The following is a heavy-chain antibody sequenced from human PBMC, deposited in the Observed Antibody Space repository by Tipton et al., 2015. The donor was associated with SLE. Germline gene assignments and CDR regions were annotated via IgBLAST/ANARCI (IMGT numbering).Heavy chain of an antibody. Sequence: TLSLTCSVSGDSISSSSYYWGWMRQPPGKGLEWIGSIYYTGSTYYNPSLKSRVTISIDTSKNQFSLKLGSVTAADTAVYYCARGRVYYDSSFYYYYYMDVWGKGTTVTVSS. CDR3: ARGRVYYDSSFYYYYYMDV. V-gene: IGHV4-39*07. J-gene: IGHJ6*03. CDR2: IYYTGST. CDR1: GDSISSSSYY. D-gene: IGHD3-22*01.